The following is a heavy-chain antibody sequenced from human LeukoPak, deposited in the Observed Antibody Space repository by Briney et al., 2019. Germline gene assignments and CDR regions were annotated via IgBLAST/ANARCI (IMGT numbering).Heavy chain of an antibody. D-gene: IGHD3-10*01. CDR3: ARDLLNYGSAYYDVGIFDS. CDR2: ISKDGRKN. Sequence: PGGSLRLSCEASGFSFSTSGVHWVRQAPGKGLEWMAVISKDGRKNHYADSVKGRFTIPRDNSKSTLFLQMNSLRPEDTAIYYCARDLLNYGSAYYDVGIFDSWGQGTLVTVSS. J-gene: IGHJ4*02. V-gene: IGHV3-30*04. CDR1: GFSFSTSG.